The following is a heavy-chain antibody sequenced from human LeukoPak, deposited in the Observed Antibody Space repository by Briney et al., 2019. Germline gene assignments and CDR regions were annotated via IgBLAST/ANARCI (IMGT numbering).Heavy chain of an antibody. Sequence: GGSLRLSCAASGFTFSSYSMNWVRQAPGKGLEWVSSISSSSSYIYYADSVKGRFTISRDNAKNSLYLQMNSLRAEDTAVYYCAGDLMRCGGDCPWGQGTMVTVSS. CDR2: ISSSSSYI. CDR3: AGDLMRCGGDCP. V-gene: IGHV3-21*01. J-gene: IGHJ3*01. D-gene: IGHD2-21*02. CDR1: GFTFSSYS.